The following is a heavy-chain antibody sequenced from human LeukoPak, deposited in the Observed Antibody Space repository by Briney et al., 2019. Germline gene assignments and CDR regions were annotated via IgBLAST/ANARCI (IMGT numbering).Heavy chain of an antibody. V-gene: IGHV3-33*01. D-gene: IGHD2-8*01. CDR3: ARDIGYCTNGVCYTGPPGY. CDR2: IWYDGSNK. Sequence: GGSLRLSCAASGFTFSSYGMHWVRQAPGKRLEWVAVIWYDGSNKYYADSVKGRFTISRDNSKNTLYLQMNSLRAEDTAVYYCARDIGYCTNGVCYTGPPGYWGQGTLVTVSS. J-gene: IGHJ4*02. CDR1: GFTFSSYG.